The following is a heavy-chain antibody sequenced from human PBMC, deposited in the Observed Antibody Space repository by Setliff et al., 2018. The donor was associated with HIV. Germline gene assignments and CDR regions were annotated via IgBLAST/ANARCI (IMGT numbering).Heavy chain of an antibody. CDR3: ARDCRELYTGPVAYYYGMDV. Sequence: ASVKVSCKASGYTFTNYAIHWVRQAPGQRLEWMGWINAGNGNTKFSEQFQGRVLITSDTSASTVYLFLRSLKSEDTAVYYCARDCRELYTGPVAYYYGMDVWGQGTTVTVSS. V-gene: IGHV1-3*01. J-gene: IGHJ6*02. D-gene: IGHD3-3*01. CDR1: GYTFTNYA. CDR2: INAGNGNT.